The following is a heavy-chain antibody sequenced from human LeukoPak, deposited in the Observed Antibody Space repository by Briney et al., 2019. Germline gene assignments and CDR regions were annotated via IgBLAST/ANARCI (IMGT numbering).Heavy chain of an antibody. CDR1: GFTFSSCA. CDR3: ARDYSPGTAAGY. Sequence: HPGGSLRLSCAASGFTFSSCAMHWVRQAPGKGLEWVAVISYDGSNKYYADSVKGRFTISRDNSKNTLYLQMNSLRAEDTAVYYCARDYSPGTAAGYWGQGTLVTVSS. J-gene: IGHJ4*02. D-gene: IGHD2-8*02. V-gene: IGHV3-30-3*01. CDR2: ISYDGSNK.